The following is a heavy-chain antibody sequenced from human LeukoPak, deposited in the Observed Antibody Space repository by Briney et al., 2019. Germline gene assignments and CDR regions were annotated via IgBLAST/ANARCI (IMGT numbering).Heavy chain of an antibody. CDR2: IYYSGST. J-gene: IGHJ4*02. D-gene: IGHD3-22*01. Sequence: SETLSLTCTVSGGSISSGDYYRSWIRQPPGKGLEWIGYIYYSGSTYYNPSLKSRVTISVDTSKNQFSLKLSSVTAADTAVYYCARVENDSSGYLDYWGQGTLVTVSS. V-gene: IGHV4-30-4*01. CDR1: GGSISSGDYY. CDR3: ARVENDSSGYLDY.